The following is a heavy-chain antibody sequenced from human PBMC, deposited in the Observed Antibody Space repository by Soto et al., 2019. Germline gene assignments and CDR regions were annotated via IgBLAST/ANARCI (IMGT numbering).Heavy chain of an antibody. CDR1: GDSVSSNSAA. J-gene: IGHJ6*02. CDR3: ARDLRLRWGGYYYYGMDV. D-gene: IGHD4-17*01. CDR2: TYYRSKWYN. V-gene: IGHV6-1*01. Sequence: PSQTLSLTCAISGDSVSSNSAAWNWLRQSPSRGLGWLGRTYYRSKWYNDYAVSVKSRITINPDTSKNQSSLQLNSVTPEDTAVYYCARDLRLRWGGYYYYGMDVWGQGTTVTVS.